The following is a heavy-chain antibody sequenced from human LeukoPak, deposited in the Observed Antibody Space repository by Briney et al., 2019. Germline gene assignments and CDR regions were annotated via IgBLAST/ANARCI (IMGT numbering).Heavy chain of an antibody. Sequence: EGSLRLSCAASGFTFSSYSMNWVRQAPGKGLEWISYISSGSTTIYYADSVKGRFTISRDNAKNSLYLQMNSLRAEDTAVYYCAPQRGFRLLDRYFESWGQGTLVTVSS. D-gene: IGHD5-18*01. CDR1: GFTFSSYS. V-gene: IGHV3-48*01. CDR3: APQRGFRLLDRYFES. J-gene: IGHJ4*02. CDR2: ISSGSTTI.